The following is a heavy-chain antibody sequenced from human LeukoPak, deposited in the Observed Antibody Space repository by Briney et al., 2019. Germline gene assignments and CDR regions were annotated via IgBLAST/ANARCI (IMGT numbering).Heavy chain of an antibody. Sequence: SETLSLTCTVSGGSISSGSYYWNWVRQPAGKGLEWIGRIYSSGSTNYNPSLKSRVTISVDTSKNQFSLKLSSVTAADTAVYYCARGDQRQQLKYWWCFDLWGRGTLVTVSS. V-gene: IGHV4-61*02. J-gene: IGHJ2*01. CDR2: IYSSGST. CDR3: ARGDQRQQLKYWWCFDL. D-gene: IGHD6-13*01. CDR1: GGSISSGSYY.